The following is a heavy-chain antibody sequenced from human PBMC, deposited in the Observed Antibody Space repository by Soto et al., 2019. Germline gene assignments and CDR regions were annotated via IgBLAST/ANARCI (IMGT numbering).Heavy chain of an antibody. CDR2: ISAYNGNT. CDR1: GYTFTSYG. CDR3: ASVYRITMVRGELSEY. D-gene: IGHD3-10*01. Sequence: QVQLVQSGAEVKKPGASVKVSCKASGYTFTSYGISWVRQAPGQGLEWMGWISAYNGNTNYAQKLQGRVTMTTDTYTSTAYMELRSLRYDDTAVYYCASVYRITMVRGELSEYWGQGTLVTVSS. J-gene: IGHJ4*02. V-gene: IGHV1-18*01.